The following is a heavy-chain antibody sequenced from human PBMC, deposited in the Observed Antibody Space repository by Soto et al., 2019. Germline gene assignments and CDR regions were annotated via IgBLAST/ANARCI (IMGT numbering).Heavy chain of an antibody. D-gene: IGHD3-3*02. CDR3: ARHSLALRKNNWFDP. CDR1: GDSIISSDFY. CDR2: IFYLGSS. J-gene: IGHJ5*02. Sequence: SETLSLTCTVSGDSIISSDFYWGWVRQPPGKGLEWIGSIFYLGSSYYNPSLKSRATMSVDTSKNQFSLRLRSVTAVDTALYFCARHSLALRKNNWFDPWGQGIMVTVSS. V-gene: IGHV4-39*01.